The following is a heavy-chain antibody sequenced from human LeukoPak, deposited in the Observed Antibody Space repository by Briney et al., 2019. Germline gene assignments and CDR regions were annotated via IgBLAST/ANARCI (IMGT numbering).Heavy chain of an antibody. J-gene: IGHJ6*02. CDR3: AKNGGPHGMDV. CDR2: ISRNSTYI. V-gene: IGHV3-21*01. D-gene: IGHD3-16*01. CDR1: GFTFSSYI. Sequence: GGSLRLSCAASGFTFSSYIMNWVRQAPGKGLEWVASISRNSTYIHYADSVKGRFTISRDNAKNSLHLQMNSLRVEDTAVYYCAKNGGPHGMDVWGQGTTVTVSS.